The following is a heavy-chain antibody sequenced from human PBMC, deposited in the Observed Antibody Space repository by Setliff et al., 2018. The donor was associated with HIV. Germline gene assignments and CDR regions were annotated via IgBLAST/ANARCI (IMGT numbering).Heavy chain of an antibody. V-gene: IGHV4-34*01. D-gene: IGHD3-22*01. CDR3: AIASSGYSVLSRLDDAFDI. J-gene: IGHJ3*02. CDR2: INHSGST. CDR1: GGSFSGYY. Sequence: PSETLSLTCAVYGGSFSGYYWSWIRQPPGKGLEWIGEINHSGSTNYNPSLKSRFTISVDTSKNQFSLKLSSVTAADTAVYYCAIASSGYSVLSRLDDAFDIWGQGTMVTVSS.